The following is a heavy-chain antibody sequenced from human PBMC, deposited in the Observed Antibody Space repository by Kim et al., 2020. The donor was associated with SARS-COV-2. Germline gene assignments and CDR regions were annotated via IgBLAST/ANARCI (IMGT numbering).Heavy chain of an antibody. CDR3: ARDRSTSLFLDSYYYGMDV. Sequence: SETLSLTCTVSVYSISSGYYWGWIRQPPGKGLEWIGSIYHSGSTYYNPSLKSRVTISVDTSKNQFPLKLSSVTAADTAVYYCARDRSTSLFLDSYYYGMDVWGQGTTVTVSS. V-gene: IGHV4-38-2*02. D-gene: IGHD2-2*03. J-gene: IGHJ6*02. CDR1: VYSISSGYY. CDR2: IYHSGST.